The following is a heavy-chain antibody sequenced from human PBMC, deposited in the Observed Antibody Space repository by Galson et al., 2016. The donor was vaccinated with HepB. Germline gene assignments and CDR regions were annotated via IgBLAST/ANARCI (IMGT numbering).Heavy chain of an antibody. Sequence: LSLTCTVSGGSISSGSYYWSWIRQPAGKGLEWIGRIYTSGSTNYNPSLKGRVTMSVDTSKIQFSLKLSSVTAADTAVYYCAREQYGDYPYYNFYFMDVWGGATRVTLAS. J-gene: IGHJ6*03. V-gene: IGHV4-61*02. D-gene: IGHD4-17*01. CDR1: GGSISSGSYY. CDR2: IYTSGST. CDR3: AREQYGDYPYYNFYFMDV.